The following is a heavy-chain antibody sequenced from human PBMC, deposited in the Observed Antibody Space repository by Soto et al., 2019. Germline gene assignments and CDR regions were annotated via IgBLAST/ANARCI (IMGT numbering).Heavy chain of an antibody. CDR3: ARSLGETTSLFDY. CDR2: TNPSSATT. J-gene: IGHJ4*02. CDR1: GYTFIHCF. V-gene: IGHV1-46*01. Sequence: QVQLAPSGAERKQPGASVKLSCQASGYTFIHCFMHWVRQAPGQDLEWMGGTNPSSATTTYAQKFQGRVAVTRGTSTSTVYMALSSLGSGDTAMYYCARSLGETTSLFDYWGQGSLVTVSA. D-gene: IGHD1-26*01.